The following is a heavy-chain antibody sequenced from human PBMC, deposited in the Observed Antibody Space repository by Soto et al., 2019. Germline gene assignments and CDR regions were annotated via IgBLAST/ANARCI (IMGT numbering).Heavy chain of an antibody. D-gene: IGHD3-16*02. J-gene: IGHJ4*02. CDR1: GGSFSGYY. Sequence: PSETLSLTCAVYGGSFSGYYWSWIRQPPGKGLEWIGEINHSGSTNYNPSLKSRVTISVDTSKNQFSLKLSSVTAADTAVYYCARGYPPQGWGQGTLVTVSS. CDR2: INHSGST. V-gene: IGHV4-34*01. CDR3: ARGYPPQG.